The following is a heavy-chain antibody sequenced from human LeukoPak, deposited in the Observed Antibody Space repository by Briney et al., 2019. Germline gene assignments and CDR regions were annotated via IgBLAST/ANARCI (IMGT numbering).Heavy chain of an antibody. J-gene: IGHJ6*03. CDR3: VRDPPRHYMDV. Sequence: ASVKVSCKTSGYAFSSYGISWVRQAPGQGLEWMGWISAFDGVTNFAQQFQDRVTLTTDTSTSTAYMELRSLRSDDTAVYYCVRDPPRHYMDVWGRGTTVIVSS. CDR1: GYAFSSYG. CDR2: ISAFDGVT. V-gene: IGHV1-18*04.